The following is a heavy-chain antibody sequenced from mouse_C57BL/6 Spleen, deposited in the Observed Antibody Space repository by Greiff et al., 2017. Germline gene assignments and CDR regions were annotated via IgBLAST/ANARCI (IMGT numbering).Heavy chain of an antibody. D-gene: IGHD2-4*01. V-gene: IGHV1-74*01. CDR2: IHPSDSDT. J-gene: IGHJ3*01. CDR3: ARYYDYDEAWFAY. Sequence: VQLQQPGAELVKPGASVKVSCKASGYTFTSYWMHWVKQRPGQGLEWIGRIHPSDSDTNYNQKFKGKATLTVDKSSSPAYMQLSSLTSEDSAVYYCARYYDYDEAWFAYWGQGTLVTVSA. CDR1: GYTFTSYW.